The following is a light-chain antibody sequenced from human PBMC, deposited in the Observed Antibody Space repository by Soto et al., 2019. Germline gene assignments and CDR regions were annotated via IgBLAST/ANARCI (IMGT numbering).Light chain of an antibody. CDR3: SSYTTTNVV. V-gene: IGLV2-14*01. J-gene: IGLJ2*01. CDR1: SSDVGYYYS. CDR2: DVT. Sequence: QSALTQPASVSGSPGQSITISCTGTSSDVGYYYSVSWYQHHPDKAPKLLIYDVTYRPSGVSNRFSGSKSDNTASLTISGLQPEDEADYYCSSYTTTNVVFGGGTQLTVL.